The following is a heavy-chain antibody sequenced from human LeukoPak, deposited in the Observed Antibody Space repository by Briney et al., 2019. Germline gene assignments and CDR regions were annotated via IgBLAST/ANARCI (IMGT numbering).Heavy chain of an antibody. CDR2: ISYDGSNT. CDR3: ARDRGIGSKRGFYYHGMGG. J-gene: IGHJ6*02. V-gene: IGHV3-30-3*01. D-gene: IGHD2-15*01. Sequence: PGRSLRLSCAASGFTFSSYAMHWVRQAPGKGLEWVAVISYDGSNTYYTDSVKGRFTISRDNSKNTLNLQMNSLRAEDTAVYYCARDRGIGSKRGFYYHGMGGWGQGTKVTVSS. CDR1: GFTFSSYA.